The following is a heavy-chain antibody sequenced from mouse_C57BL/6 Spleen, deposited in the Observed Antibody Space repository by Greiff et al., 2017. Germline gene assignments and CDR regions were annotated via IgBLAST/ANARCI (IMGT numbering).Heavy chain of an antibody. V-gene: IGHV1-55*01. D-gene: IGHD1-1*01. CDR2: IYPGSGST. J-gene: IGHJ3*01. CDR1: GYTFTSYW. CDR3: GALTTEFAY. Sequence: VQLQQPGAELVKPGASVKMSCKASGYTFTSYWITWVKQRPGQGLEWIGDIYPGSGSTNYNEKFKSKATLPVDKSSSTAYMQLSSLTCEDSAVYCWGALTTEFAYWGQGTLVTVSA.